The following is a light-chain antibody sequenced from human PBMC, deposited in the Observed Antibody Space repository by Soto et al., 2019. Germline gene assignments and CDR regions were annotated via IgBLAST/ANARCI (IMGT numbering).Light chain of an antibody. CDR3: SSHTTTSSALQV. CDR1: ISDFVLYNY. Sequence: QSVLTQPASVSGSPGQSITISCTGTISDFVLYNYVSWYQQHPGKAPKLLLYGVSNRPSGVSDRFSGSKSGNTASLTISGLQAEDEADYFCSSHTTTSSALQVFGLGIKDTV. CDR2: GVS. V-gene: IGLV2-14*01. J-gene: IGLJ1*01.